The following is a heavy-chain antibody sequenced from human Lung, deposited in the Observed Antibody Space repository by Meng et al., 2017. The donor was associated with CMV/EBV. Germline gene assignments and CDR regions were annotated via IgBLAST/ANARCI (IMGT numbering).Heavy chain of an antibody. J-gene: IGHJ3*02. CDR2: IIPILGIA. D-gene: IGHD3-10*01. Sequence: SVKVSCKASGGTFSSYAISWVRQAPGQGLEWMGGIIPILGIANYAQKFQGRVTITADKSTSTAYMELSSLRSEDTAVYYCARARDYYGSGSHAFDIWGQRTMVTVSS. CDR1: GGTFSSYA. CDR3: ARARDYYGSGSHAFDI. V-gene: IGHV1-69*10.